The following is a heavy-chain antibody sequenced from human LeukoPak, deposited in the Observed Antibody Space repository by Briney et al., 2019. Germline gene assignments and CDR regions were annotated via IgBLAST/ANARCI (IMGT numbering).Heavy chain of an antibody. J-gene: IGHJ3*02. CDR1: GFTFSSYW. CDR2: VNSDGGST. Sequence: PGGSLRLSCAASGFTFSSYWMHWVRQAPGKGLVWVSRVNSDGGSTSYADSVKGRFTISRDNAKNTLYLQMNSLRAEDTAVYYCARGYCSSTSCRSYAFDIWGQGTMVTVSS. D-gene: IGHD2-2*01. CDR3: ARGYCSSTSCRSYAFDI. V-gene: IGHV3-74*01.